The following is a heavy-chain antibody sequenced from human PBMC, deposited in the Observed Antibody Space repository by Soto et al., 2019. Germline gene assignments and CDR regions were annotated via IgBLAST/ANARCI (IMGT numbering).Heavy chain of an antibody. CDR1: GYTFTSYY. CDR3: SRDGGTVIFDY. D-gene: IGHD4-17*01. Sequence: AASVKVSCKTSGYTFTSYYIHWVRQAPGKGLEWVGTINPSGGTTSYATRLQGRVTMTRDTSTTTAYMYLTSLTSEDTAVYYCSRDGGTVIFDYWGQGTLVTVSS. V-gene: IGHV1-46*04. CDR2: INPSGGTT. J-gene: IGHJ4*02.